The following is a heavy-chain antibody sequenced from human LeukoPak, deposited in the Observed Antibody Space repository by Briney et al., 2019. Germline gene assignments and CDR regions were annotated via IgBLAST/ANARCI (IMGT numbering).Heavy chain of an antibody. CDR1: GGSITSYY. V-gene: IGHV4-59*01. CDR2: IYYSGST. D-gene: IGHD4-17*01. CDR3: ARGDTVTTFDS. Sequence: ETLSLPFRVSGGSITSYYWSWIRQPPGKGLEWIGYIYYSGSTNHNPSLKSRVTMSVDTSTNQVSLKLSSVTAADTAIYFCARGDTVTTFDSWGQGTLVTVSS. J-gene: IGHJ4*02.